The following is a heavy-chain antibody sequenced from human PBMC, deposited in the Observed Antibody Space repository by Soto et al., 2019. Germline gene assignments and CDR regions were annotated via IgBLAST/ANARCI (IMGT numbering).Heavy chain of an antibody. Sequence: PGGSLRLSCAASGFTFSSYSMNWVRQAPGKGLEWVSYISSSSSYTNYADSVKGRFTISRGNSKNTLYLQMNSLRAEDTAVYYCAKDLIAAAGKLNGEGVAFDIWGQGTMVTVSS. J-gene: IGHJ3*02. CDR1: GFTFSSYS. CDR3: AKDLIAAAGKLNGEGVAFDI. V-gene: IGHV3-21*05. CDR2: ISSSSSYT. D-gene: IGHD6-13*01.